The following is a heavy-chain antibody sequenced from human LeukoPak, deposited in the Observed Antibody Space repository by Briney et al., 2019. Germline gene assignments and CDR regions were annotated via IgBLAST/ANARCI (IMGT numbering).Heavy chain of an antibody. J-gene: IGHJ4*02. Sequence: ASVKVSCKASGYTFTGYYIHWLRQAPGQGLEWMGWINPNSGGTDYAQKFQGRVTMTRDTSISTVYMDLSGLRSDDTAKYYCARDHYSSGWPFDYWGQGTLLAVSS. V-gene: IGHV1-2*02. CDR2: INPNSGGT. D-gene: IGHD6-19*01. CDR3: ARDHYSSGWPFDY. CDR1: GYTFTGYY.